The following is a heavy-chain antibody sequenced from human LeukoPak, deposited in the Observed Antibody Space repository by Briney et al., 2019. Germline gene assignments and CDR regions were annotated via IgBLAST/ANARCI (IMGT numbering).Heavy chain of an antibody. V-gene: IGHV1-8*01. CDR3: ARGAYCSGGSCYRAEDAFDI. CDR1: GYTFTSYD. CDR2: MNPNSGNT. Sequence: ASVKVSCKASGYTFTSYDINWVRQATGQGLEWMGWMNPNSGNTGYAQKFQGRVTMTRNTSIGTAYMELSSLRSEDTAVYYCARGAYCSGGSCYRAEDAFDIWGQGTMVTVSS. J-gene: IGHJ3*02. D-gene: IGHD2-15*01.